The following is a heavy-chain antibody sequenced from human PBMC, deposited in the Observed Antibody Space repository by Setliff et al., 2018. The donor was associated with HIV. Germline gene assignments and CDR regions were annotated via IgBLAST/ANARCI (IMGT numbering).Heavy chain of an antibody. D-gene: IGHD6-13*01. CDR3: AKADDGAAAGPAP. CDR1: GFNFNDYA. CDR2: ISWNSGSI. J-gene: IGHJ5*02. V-gene: IGHV3-9*01. Sequence: PGGSLRLSCAASGFNFNDYAMHWVRQAPGEGLEWVSGISWNSGSIGYADSVKGRFTISRDNFENTLYLQMNSLRREDTGVYYCAKADDGAAAGPAPWGQGTLVTVSS.